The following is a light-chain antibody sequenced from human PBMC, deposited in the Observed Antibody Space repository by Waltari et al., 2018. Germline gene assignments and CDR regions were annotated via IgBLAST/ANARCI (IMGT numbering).Light chain of an antibody. J-gene: IGKJ2*03. V-gene: IGKV3-11*01. Sequence: EIVLTQSPATLSLSPGERAPLSCRASQSVRTYLAWYQQKPGQAPRLLIYDAATRATAIPARFSGSGSGTDFTLTISSLQSEDFAVYYCQHYNNRPPYSFGQGTKLDIK. CDR3: QHYNNRPPYS. CDR1: QSVRTY. CDR2: DAA.